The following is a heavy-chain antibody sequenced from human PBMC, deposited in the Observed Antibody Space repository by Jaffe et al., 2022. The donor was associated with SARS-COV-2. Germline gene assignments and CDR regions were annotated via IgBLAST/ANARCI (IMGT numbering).Heavy chain of an antibody. Sequence: QVTLKESGPVLVKPTETLTLTCTVSGLSLSNSRMGVSWIRQPPGKALEWLAHILSNDEKFYSTSLKRRLFISRDTSKRQVVLTMTNVDPVDTATYYCARIQGGYSGSYRASFDSWGQGTLVIVSS. CDR1: GLSLSNSRMG. J-gene: IGHJ4*02. V-gene: IGHV2-26*01. CDR2: ILSNDEK. D-gene: IGHD1-26*01. CDR3: ARIQGGYSGSYRASFDS.